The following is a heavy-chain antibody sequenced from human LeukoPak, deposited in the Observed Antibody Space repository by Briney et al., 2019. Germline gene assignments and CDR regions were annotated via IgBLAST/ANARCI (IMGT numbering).Heavy chain of an antibody. J-gene: IGHJ4*02. D-gene: IGHD3-22*01. Sequence: SETLSLTCTVSGGSISRNNSNWVRIRQPPGKGLEWIGTIFYTGATYYHPSLESRVSISVDTSKNQFSLDLTSVTAADTAIYSCARLYRLRALPSVRVSGYYEDYFDYCGQGTLVTVFS. CDR2: IFYTGAT. CDR1: GGSISRNNSN. V-gene: IGHV4-39*01. CDR3: ARLYRLRALPSVRVSGYYEDYFDY.